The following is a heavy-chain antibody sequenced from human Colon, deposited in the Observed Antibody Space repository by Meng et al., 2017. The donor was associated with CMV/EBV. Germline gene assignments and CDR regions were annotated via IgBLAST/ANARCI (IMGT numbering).Heavy chain of an antibody. J-gene: IGHJ4*02. CDR1: GFTFDDYA. Sequence: SLKISCAASGFTFDDYAMHWVRQAPGKGLEWVSGISWNSGSIGYADSVKGRFTISRDNAKNSLYLQMNSLRAEDTALYYCAKATDYSNLKRLFDSWGQGTLVTVSS. V-gene: IGHV3-9*01. CDR3: AKATDYSNLKRLFDS. D-gene: IGHD4-11*01. CDR2: ISWNSGSI.